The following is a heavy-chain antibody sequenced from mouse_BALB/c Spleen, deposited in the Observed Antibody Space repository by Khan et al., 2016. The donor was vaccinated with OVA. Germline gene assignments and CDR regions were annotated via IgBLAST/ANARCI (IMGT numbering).Heavy chain of an antibody. D-gene: IGHD2-14*01. J-gene: IGHJ3*01. V-gene: IGHV3-2*02. Sequence: EVQLQESGPGLVKPSQSLSLTCTVTGYSITSDYAWNWIRQFPGNKLEWMGYITYSGSTSYTPSLKSRFSITRDTSKNQFFLQLNSLTTEDAATYCCARVRAYWGQGTLVTVSA. CDR3: ARVRAY. CDR1: GYSITSDYA. CDR2: ITYSGST.